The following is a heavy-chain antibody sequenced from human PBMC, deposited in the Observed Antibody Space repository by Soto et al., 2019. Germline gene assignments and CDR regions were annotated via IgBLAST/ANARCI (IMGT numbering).Heavy chain of an antibody. Sequence: QVQLVQSGAEVKKPGSSVKVSCTASGGTFSSYAISWVRQAPGQGLEWMGGIIPIFGTANYAQKFQGRVTITADESTSTGYMELSSLRSEDTAVYYCARWEAYYYYSSGYYSYYYGMYVWGQGTTVTVSS. V-gene: IGHV1-69*01. CDR2: IIPIFGTA. CDR1: GGTFSSYA. D-gene: IGHD3-22*01. J-gene: IGHJ6*02. CDR3: ARWEAYYYYSSGYYSYYYGMYV.